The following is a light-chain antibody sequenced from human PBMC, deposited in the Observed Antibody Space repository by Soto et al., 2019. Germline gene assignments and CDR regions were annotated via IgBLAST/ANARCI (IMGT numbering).Light chain of an antibody. V-gene: IGLV1-44*01. CDR3: AVWDDSLNGFV. CDR1: RSNIGTST. J-gene: IGLJ1*01. Sequence: QSVLTQPPSASGTPGQRVTISCSGSRSNIGTSTVHRFQQYPGTAPKLLIHTDNKWPSGVPDRFSGSKSGTSASLAISGLQSEDEADYYCAVWDDSLNGFVFGTGTKLTVL. CDR2: TDN.